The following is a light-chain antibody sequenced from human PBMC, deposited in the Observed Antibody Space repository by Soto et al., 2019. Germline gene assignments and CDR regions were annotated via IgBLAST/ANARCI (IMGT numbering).Light chain of an antibody. V-gene: IGKV3-11*01. Sequence: EIVLTQSPATLSLFPGERATLSCRASQSLSNSLAWYQQKSGQAPRLLIYDASNRATGIPARFSGSGSGTDFTLTISSLEPEDFAVYYCQQRSNWPQLTFGGGTKVEIK. CDR2: DAS. CDR3: QQRSNWPQLT. J-gene: IGKJ4*01. CDR1: QSLSNS.